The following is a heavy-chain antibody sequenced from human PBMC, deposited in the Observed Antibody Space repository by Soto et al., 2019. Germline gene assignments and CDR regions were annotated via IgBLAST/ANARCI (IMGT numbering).Heavy chain of an antibody. J-gene: IGHJ4*02. Sequence: GGSLRLSCAASGFIFSTSGSAFSRYAMTWVRQTPGKALEWVSSISGSGVRTYYSDSVRGRSTISRDNSKDRLYLEMNSVRAEDTAVYYCATPAYDYWGQGTLVTVS. CDR3: ATPAYDY. V-gene: IGHV3-23*01. CDR1: GFIFSTSGSAFSRYA. D-gene: IGHD3-16*01. CDR2: ISGSGVRT.